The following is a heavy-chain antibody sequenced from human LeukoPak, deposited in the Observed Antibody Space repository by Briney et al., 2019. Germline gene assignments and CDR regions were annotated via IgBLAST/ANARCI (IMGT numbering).Heavy chain of an antibody. D-gene: IGHD2-2*02. CDR3: ARGYCSSTSCYKYFDY. J-gene: IGHJ4*02. CDR2: ISRSGGST. V-gene: IGHV3-23*01. Sequence: GGSLRPSCAASGFTFSSYAMSWVRQAPGKGLEWVSAISRSGGSTYYADSVKGRFTISRDNSKNTLYLQMNSLRAEDTAVYYCARGYCSSTSCYKYFDYWGQGTLVTVSS. CDR1: GFTFSSYA.